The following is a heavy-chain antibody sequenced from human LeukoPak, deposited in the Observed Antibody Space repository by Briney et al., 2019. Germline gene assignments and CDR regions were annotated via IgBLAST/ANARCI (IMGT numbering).Heavy chain of an antibody. CDR1: GGSISNYY. CDR2: IYYSGST. V-gene: IGHV4-59*01. J-gene: IGHJ4*02. CDR3: ARESGYDYLFDY. Sequence: PSETLSLTCTVSGGSISNYYWSWIRQPPGKGLEWIGYIYYSGSTNYNPSLKSRVTISVDTSKNQFSLKLSSVTAADTAVYYCARESGYDYLFDYWGQGTLVTVSS. D-gene: IGHD5-12*01.